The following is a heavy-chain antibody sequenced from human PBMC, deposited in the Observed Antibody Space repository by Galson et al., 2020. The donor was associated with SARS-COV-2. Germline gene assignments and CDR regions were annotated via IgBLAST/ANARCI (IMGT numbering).Heavy chain of an antibody. CDR3: ARDGDYYDGSGYYYARRYYYGMDV. CDR2: ISYDGSNK. V-gene: IGHV3-30-3*01. Sequence: TGGSLRLSCAASGFTFSSYAMHWVRQAPGKGLEWVAVISYDGSNKYYADSVKGRFTISRDNSKNTLYLQMNSLRAEDTAVYYCARDGDYYDGSGYYYARRYYYGMDVWCRGTTVTVSS. J-gene: IGHJ6*02. D-gene: IGHD3-22*01. CDR1: GFTFSSYA.